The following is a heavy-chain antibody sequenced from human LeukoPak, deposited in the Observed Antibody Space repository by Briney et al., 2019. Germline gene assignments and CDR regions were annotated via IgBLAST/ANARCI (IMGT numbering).Heavy chain of an antibody. J-gene: IGHJ6*03. V-gene: IGHV4-59*01. Sequence: TSETLSLTCTVSGGSISSYYWSWIRQPPGKGLEWIGYIYYSGSTNYNPSLKGRVTISVDTSKNQFSLKLSSVTAADTAVYYCARYSGSYPNYYYYYMDVWGKGTTVTVSS. CDR2: IYYSGST. CDR3: ARYSGSYPNYYYYYMDV. CDR1: GGSISSYY. D-gene: IGHD1-26*01.